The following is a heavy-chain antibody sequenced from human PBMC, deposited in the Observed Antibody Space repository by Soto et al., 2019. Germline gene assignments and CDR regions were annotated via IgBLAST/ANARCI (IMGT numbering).Heavy chain of an antibody. CDR2: IYYSGST. J-gene: IGHJ4*02. Sequence: SETLSLTCTVSGGSISSYYWSWIRQPPGKGLEWIGYIYYSGSTNYNPSLKSRVTISVDTSKNQFSLKLSSVTAADTAVYYCARDRYSYGYYFDYWGQGTLVTVSS. CDR1: GGSISSYY. V-gene: IGHV4-59*01. D-gene: IGHD5-18*01. CDR3: ARDRYSYGYYFDY.